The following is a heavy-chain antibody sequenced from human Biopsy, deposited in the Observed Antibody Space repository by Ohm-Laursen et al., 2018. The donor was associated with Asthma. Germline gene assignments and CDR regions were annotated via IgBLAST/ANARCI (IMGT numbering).Heavy chain of an antibody. V-gene: IGHV1-3*04. CDR1: GYNFISFA. CDR2: VNTGNGDT. CDR3: ARTYYDFLTGQVKDVFGV. Sequence: ASVKVSCKASGYNFISFAIHWVRQAPGQRLEWMGWVNTGNGDTRYSQKFQGRVTITRDTSASTAYMELRSLRSEDTATYCCARTYYDFLTGQVKDVFGVWGQGTMVTVSS. D-gene: IGHD3-9*01. J-gene: IGHJ3*01.